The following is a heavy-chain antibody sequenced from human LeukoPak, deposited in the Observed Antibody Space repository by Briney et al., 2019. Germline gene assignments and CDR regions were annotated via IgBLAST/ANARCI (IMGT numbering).Heavy chain of an antibody. CDR3: ARHGGTRVTRVEVFYFDY. V-gene: IGHV4-39*01. J-gene: IGHJ4*02. CDR1: GGSISSYY. D-gene: IGHD4-11*01. Sequence: SETLSLTCTVSGGSISSYYWSWIRQPPEKGLEWIGSVYYTGGTYYSPSLKSRVTISVDTSKNQFSLKLSSVTAADTAVYYCARHGGTRVTRVEVFYFDYWGQGTLVTVSS. CDR2: VYYTGGT.